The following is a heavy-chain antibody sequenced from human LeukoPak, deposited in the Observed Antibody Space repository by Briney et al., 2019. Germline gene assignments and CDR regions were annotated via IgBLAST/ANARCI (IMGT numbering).Heavy chain of an antibody. J-gene: IGHJ4*02. CDR1: GGSVGSGTYY. Sequence: PSETLSLTCTVSGGSVGSGTYYWSWIRQSPGKGLEWIGNVYYSGSAYYNPSLKSRVTMSVDTSKNQFSLKLSSVTAADTAVYYCARKPIINNAWYYFDYWGQGTLATVSS. V-gene: IGHV4-39*07. D-gene: IGHD1/OR15-1a*01. CDR2: VYYSGSA. CDR3: ARKPIINNAWYYFDY.